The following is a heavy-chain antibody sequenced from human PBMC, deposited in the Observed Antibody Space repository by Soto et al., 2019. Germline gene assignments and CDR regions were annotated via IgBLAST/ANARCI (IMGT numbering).Heavy chain of an antibody. CDR1: GDSISSGGYY. J-gene: IGHJ4*02. V-gene: IGHV4-31*03. Sequence: QVQLQESGPGLVKPSQTLSLTCTVSGDSISSGGYYWSWIRQHPGKGLERIGYIYDNGGAYYSPSLKGRVVISVDRSENQFSLRLSSVTAADTAVYYCARVKGGTTRRAFDSWGQGTLVTVSS. CDR2: IYDNGGA. D-gene: IGHD1-7*01. CDR3: ARVKGGTTRRAFDS.